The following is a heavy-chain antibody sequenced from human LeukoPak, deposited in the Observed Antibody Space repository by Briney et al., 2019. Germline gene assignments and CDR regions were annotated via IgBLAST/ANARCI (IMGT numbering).Heavy chain of an antibody. D-gene: IGHD5-18*01. CDR3: VRGGQGDGHSADEGFDI. CDR1: GDSVFSNSS. CDR2: TYYRSKWYN. V-gene: IGHV6-1*01. Sequence: SQTLSLTCAISGDSVFSNSSWNWIRQSPSRGLEWLGRTYYRSKWYNDYGVSVKSRININPDTSKIHFSLQLSSVTPEDTAVYYCVRGGQGDGHSADEGFDIWGQGTMVTVS. J-gene: IGHJ3*02.